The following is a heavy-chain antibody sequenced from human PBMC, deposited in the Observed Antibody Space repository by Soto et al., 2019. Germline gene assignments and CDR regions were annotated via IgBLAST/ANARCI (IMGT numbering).Heavy chain of an antibody. J-gene: IGHJ5*02. D-gene: IGHD1-7*01. CDR3: ARDQNYWFDP. Sequence: SATLSLTCTVSGGSISSGGYYWSWIRQHPGKGLEWIGYIYYSGSTYYNPSLKSRVTISVDTSKNQFSLKLSSVTAADTAVYYCARDQNYWFDPWGQGTLVTVSS. V-gene: IGHV4-31*03. CDR2: IYYSGST. CDR1: GGSISSGGYY.